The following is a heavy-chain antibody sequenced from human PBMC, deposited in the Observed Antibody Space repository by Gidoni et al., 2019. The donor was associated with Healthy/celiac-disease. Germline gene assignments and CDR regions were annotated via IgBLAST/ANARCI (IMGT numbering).Heavy chain of an antibody. D-gene: IGHD2-15*01. V-gene: IGHV3-21*01. CDR2: ISSSSSYI. Sequence: EVQLVESGGGLVKPGGSLRLSCAASGFTFSSYSMNWVRQAPGKGLEWVSSISSSSSYIYYADSVKGRFTISRDNAKNSLYLQMNSLRAEDTAVYYCARGSCSGGSCKRPERHYYYGMDVWGQGTTVTVSS. CDR3: ARGSCSGGSCKRPERHYYYGMDV. J-gene: IGHJ6*02. CDR1: GFTFSSYS.